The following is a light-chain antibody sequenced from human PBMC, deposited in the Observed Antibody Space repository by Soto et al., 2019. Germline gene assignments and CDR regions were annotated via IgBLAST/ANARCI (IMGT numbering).Light chain of an antibody. CDR2: DAS. V-gene: IGKV3-11*01. J-gene: IGKJ4*01. CDR1: QSVSSGH. Sequence: DIVLTQSPGTLSLSPGERASLSCRASQSVSSGHLAWYQQKPGQAPRLLIYDASNRATGIPARFSGSGSGTDFTLTISSLEPEDSAVYYCQHRSTWPRAFGGGTKVDIK. CDR3: QHRSTWPRA.